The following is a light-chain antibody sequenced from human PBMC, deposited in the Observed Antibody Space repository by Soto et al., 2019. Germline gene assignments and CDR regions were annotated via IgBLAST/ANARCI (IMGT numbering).Light chain of an antibody. J-gene: IGKJ5*01. CDR3: QQYDNLPIT. CDR2: DAS. Sequence: DIQTTQSPSSLSASVGDRVTITCQASQDISNYLNCYQQKPGKAPKLLIYDASNLETGVPSRFSGSGSGTDFTFTISSLQPEDIATYYCQQYDNLPITFGQGTRLEIK. V-gene: IGKV1-33*01. CDR1: QDISNY.